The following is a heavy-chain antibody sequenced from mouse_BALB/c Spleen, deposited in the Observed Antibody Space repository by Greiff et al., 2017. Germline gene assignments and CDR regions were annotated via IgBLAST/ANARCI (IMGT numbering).Heavy chain of an antibody. V-gene: IGHV3-2*02. D-gene: IGHD1-2*01. CDR3: AREGHYYGAWFAY. CDR2: ISYSGST. Sequence: EVKLVESGPGLVKPSQSLSLTCTVTGYSITSDYAWNWIRQFPGNKLEWMGYISYSGSTSYNPSLKSRISITRDTSKNQFFLQLNSVTTEDTATYYCAREGHYYGAWFAYWGQGTLVTVSA. CDR1: GYSITSDYA. J-gene: IGHJ3*01.